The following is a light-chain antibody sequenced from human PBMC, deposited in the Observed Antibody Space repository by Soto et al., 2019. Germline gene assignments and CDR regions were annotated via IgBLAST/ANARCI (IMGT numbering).Light chain of an antibody. V-gene: IGKV3-15*01. Sequence: EIVVTRSPATLSVSPGERATLPCWATQSVSSNLAWYQQIPGQAPRLLIYGASTRATGIPARFSGSGSGTEFTLTISSLQSEDFAVYYCQQYNDCPRTFGHGTKVDIK. CDR2: GAS. CDR3: QQYNDCPRT. CDR1: QSVSSN. J-gene: IGKJ1*01.